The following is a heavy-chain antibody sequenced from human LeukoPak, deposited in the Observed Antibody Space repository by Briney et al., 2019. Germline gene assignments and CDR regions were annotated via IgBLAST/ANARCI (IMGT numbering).Heavy chain of an antibody. J-gene: IGHJ4*02. CDR3: ARVSVEGRGSPRYCFDY. CDR2: IYNTWNT. D-gene: IGHD6-19*01. CDR1: RYSISSGYY. V-gene: IGHV4-38-2*02. Sequence: SETLSLTCTVSRYSISSGYYWGWIRQPPRKGLDWLGSIYNTWNTFYIPSLTSRVTLSVDTSNHQTFLTLTSATAADTAVYFCARVSVEGRGSPRYCFDYSGQGTVVTVSS.